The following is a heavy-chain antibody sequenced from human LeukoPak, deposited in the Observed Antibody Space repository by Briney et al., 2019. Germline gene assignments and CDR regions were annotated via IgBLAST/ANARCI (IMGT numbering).Heavy chain of an antibody. CDR3: FRNNAGQQPSDY. D-gene: IGHD6-13*01. CDR1: GYTFTSYG. CDR2: ISAYNGIT. J-gene: IGHJ4*02. V-gene: IGHV1-18*01. Sequence: ASVKVSCKASGYTFTSYGISWVRQAPGQGLEWMGWISAYNGITNYAQKLQGRVTMTTDTSTSTAYMELRSLRSDDTAVYYCFRNNAGQQPSDYWGQGTLVTVSS.